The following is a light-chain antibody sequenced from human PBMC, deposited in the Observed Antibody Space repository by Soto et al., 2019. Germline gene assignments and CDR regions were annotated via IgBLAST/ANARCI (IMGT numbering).Light chain of an antibody. Sequence: QSALTQPASVSGSPGQSITISYTGTSSDVGSYDLVSWYQQHPGKAPKLMIYEATKRPSGVSVRFSGSKSGNTASLTISGLQAEDEADYYCCSYAGASTYVFGIGTKVTVL. CDR1: SSDVGSYDL. J-gene: IGLJ1*01. V-gene: IGLV2-23*01. CDR3: CSYAGASTYV. CDR2: EAT.